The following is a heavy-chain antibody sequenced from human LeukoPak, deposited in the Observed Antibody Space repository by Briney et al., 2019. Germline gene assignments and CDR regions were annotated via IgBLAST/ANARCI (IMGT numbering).Heavy chain of an antibody. V-gene: IGHV1-2*02. Sequence: ASVKVSCKASGYTFTSYGISWVRQAPGQGLEWMGWINPNSGGTNYAQKFQGRVTMTRDTSISTAYMELSRLRSDDTAVYYCARGTSGYSYGRFGCWGQGTLVTVSS. CDR1: GYTFTSYG. D-gene: IGHD5-18*01. J-gene: IGHJ4*02. CDR3: ARGTSGYSYGRFGC. CDR2: INPNSGGT.